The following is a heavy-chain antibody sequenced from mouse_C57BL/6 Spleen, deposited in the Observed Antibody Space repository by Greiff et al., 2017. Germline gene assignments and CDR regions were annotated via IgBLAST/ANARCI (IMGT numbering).Heavy chain of an antibody. CDR2: IWRGGST. CDR1: GFSFTSYG. J-gene: IGHJ1*03. CDR3: AKNDDVSSDDDYWYLEV. Sequence: VQLQESGPGLVQPSQSLSITCTVSGFSFTSYGVHWVRQSPGKGLEWLGVIWRGGSTDYNSAFMSRLSITKDNSKSQVLFKMNSLQADDTAIYYCAKNDDVSSDDDYWYLEVWGTGTTVTVSS. D-gene: IGHD1-1*01. V-gene: IGHV2-5*01.